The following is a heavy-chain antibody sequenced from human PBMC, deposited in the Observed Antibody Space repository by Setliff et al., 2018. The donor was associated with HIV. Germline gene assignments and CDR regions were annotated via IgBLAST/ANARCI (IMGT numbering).Heavy chain of an antibody. J-gene: IGHJ6*02. Sequence: SETLSLTCSVSGYSVYSGYHWGWVRQSPGKGLEWIGSIYHSGSTYYDPSLQSRVTISLDTSKNQFSLSLMSVTAADTAVYYCAREGDGRINIIRGVGSYFYYGMDVWGQGTTVTVSS. D-gene: IGHD3-10*01. V-gene: IGHV4-38-2*02. CDR1: GYSVYSGYH. CDR2: IYHSGST. CDR3: AREGDGRINIIRGVGSYFYYGMDV.